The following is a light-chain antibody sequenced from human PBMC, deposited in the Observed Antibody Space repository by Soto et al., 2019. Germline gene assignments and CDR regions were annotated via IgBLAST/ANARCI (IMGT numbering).Light chain of an antibody. CDR3: MDGTHWPPYT. Sequence: DVVMTQSPLSLPVTLGQPASISCRSSQSLAYSDGNTYLNWFQQRPGQSPRRLIYKVSNRDTGXRXGXIGSGSGPDFKLTSSRVEAEDGGVYYCMDGTHWPPYTFGQGTKLEIK. V-gene: IGKV2-30*01. CDR1: QSLAYSDGNTY. J-gene: IGKJ2*01. CDR2: KVS.